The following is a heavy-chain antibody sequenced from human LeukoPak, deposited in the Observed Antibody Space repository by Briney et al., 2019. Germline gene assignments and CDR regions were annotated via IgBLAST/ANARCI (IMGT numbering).Heavy chain of an antibody. Sequence: PGGSLRLSCTTSGFTFSSSAMSWVRQAPGKGLEWVSDINSSGGRTYYADSVKGRFTISRDNSKNTLYLHMNSLRAEDTAVYYCHGWFDPWGQGTLVTVSS. CDR1: GFTFSSSA. CDR3: HGWFDP. J-gene: IGHJ5*02. V-gene: IGHV3-23*01. CDR2: INSSGGRT.